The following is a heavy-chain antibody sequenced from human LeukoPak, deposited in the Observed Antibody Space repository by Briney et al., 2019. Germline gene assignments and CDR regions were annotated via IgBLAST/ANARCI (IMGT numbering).Heavy chain of an antibody. D-gene: IGHD6-13*01. V-gene: IGHV1-18*01. Sequence: GASVKVSCKASGYTFSNSGISWVRQAPGQGLEWMGWISTYSGTANYAHNLQGRLTMTTDTSTSTAYMELRNLRSDDTAVYYCARDDSSSWYDAFDIWGQGTMVTVSS. CDR3: ARDDSSSWYDAFDI. J-gene: IGHJ3*02. CDR1: GYTFSNSG. CDR2: ISTYSGTA.